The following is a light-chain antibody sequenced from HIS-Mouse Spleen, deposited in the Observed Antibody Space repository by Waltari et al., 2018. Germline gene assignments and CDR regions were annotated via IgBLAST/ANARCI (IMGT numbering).Light chain of an antibody. CDR1: SSDVGGFNY. V-gene: IGLV2-11*01. Sequence: QSALTQPRSVSGSPGQSVTISCTGTSSDVGGFNYVSWYQQHPGKAPTLMVYDLSKRPSAVPQRFSGSKSGNTASLTISGLQADDEADYYCCSYAGSYTGVFGTGTKVTVL. CDR3: CSYAGSYTGV. CDR2: DLS. J-gene: IGLJ1*01.